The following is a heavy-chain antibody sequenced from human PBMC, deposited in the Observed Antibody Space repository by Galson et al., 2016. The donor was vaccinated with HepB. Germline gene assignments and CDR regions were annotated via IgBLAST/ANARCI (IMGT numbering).Heavy chain of an antibody. CDR1: GFSLSTSGVG. CDR2: IYWNDHK. Sequence: PALVKPTQTLTLTCAFSGFSLSTSGVGVGWIRQPPGKALEWLALIYWNDHKRHSPSLQIRLTITKDTSKKQVVLTMTNMDPVDTATYFCALTGSYQASDGFDIWGQGTMVTVSS. CDR3: ALTGSYQASDGFDI. D-gene: IGHD1-26*01. V-gene: IGHV2-5*01. J-gene: IGHJ3*02.